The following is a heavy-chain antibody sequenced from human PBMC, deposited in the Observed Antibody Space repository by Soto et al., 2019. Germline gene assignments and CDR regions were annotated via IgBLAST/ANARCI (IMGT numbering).Heavy chain of an antibody. J-gene: IGHJ4*02. Sequence: WETLSLTCTVSGVSVSSGSFFWAWIRQPPGKGLEWIGFGSYSGTTNYKPSLKSRVTISVDTSRSQISLKVSSLTAADTAVYYCARRATATQSDYWGPGTLVTVSS. CDR1: GVSVSSGSFF. CDR2: GSYSGTT. V-gene: IGHV4-61*01. CDR3: ARRATATQSDY.